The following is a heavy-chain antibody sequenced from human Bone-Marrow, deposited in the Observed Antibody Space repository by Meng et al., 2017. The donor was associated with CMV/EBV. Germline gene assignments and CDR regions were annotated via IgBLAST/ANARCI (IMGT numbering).Heavy chain of an antibody. CDR2: INSDGSST. CDR3: ARRKSSSPVGGMDV. D-gene: IGHD6-6*01. J-gene: IGHJ6*02. Sequence: GGSLRLSCTASGFAFSSYWMHWVGQAPGKGLVWVSRINSDGSSTSYTDSVRGRFTISRDNAKNTLYLQMNSLRAEDTAVYYCARRKSSSPVGGMDVWGQGTTVTVSS. V-gene: IGHV3-74*01. CDR1: GFAFSSYW.